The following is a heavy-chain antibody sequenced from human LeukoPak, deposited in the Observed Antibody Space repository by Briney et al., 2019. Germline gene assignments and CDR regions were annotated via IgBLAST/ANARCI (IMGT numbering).Heavy chain of an antibody. CDR1: GYSFTSYW. D-gene: IGHD2-15*01. CDR3: ARLFCSGGSCGPSDY. J-gene: IGHJ4*02. Sequence: GESLKISCKGSGYSFTSYWIGWVRQMPGKGLEWMGIIYPGDSDTRYSPSFQGQVTISADKSISTAYLQWSSLKASDTAMYHCARLFCSGGSCGPSDYWGQGTLVTVSS. CDR2: IYPGDSDT. V-gene: IGHV5-51*01.